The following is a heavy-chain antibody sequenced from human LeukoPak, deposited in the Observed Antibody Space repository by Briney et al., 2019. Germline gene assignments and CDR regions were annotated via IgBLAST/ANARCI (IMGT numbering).Heavy chain of an antibody. J-gene: IGHJ4*02. CDR1: GFIFSYYS. V-gene: IGHV3-64*01. CDR3: AREQPAGSTDY. D-gene: IGHD1-14*01. CDR2: ISPDGRAT. Sequence: PGGSLRLSCAASGFIFSYYSMHWVRQAPGKGLECVSVISPDGRATYYTNSVKGRFTISRDNSKNTVYLQMDSLRDDDTAVYYCAREQPAGSTDYWGQGTLVTVSS.